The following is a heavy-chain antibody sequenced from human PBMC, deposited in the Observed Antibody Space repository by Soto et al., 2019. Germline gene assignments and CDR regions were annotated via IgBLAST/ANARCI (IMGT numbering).Heavy chain of an antibody. V-gene: IGHV4-39*01. J-gene: IGHJ2*01. CDR1: GGSISSSSYY. Sequence: ASETLSLTCTVSGGSISSSSYYWGWIRQPPGKGLEWIGSIYYSGSTYYNPSLKSRVTISVDTSKNQFSLKLSSVTAADTAVYYCARHSGSGPFWHFDLWGRGTLVTVSS. CDR3: ARHSGSGPFWHFDL. D-gene: IGHD3-10*01. CDR2: IYYSGST.